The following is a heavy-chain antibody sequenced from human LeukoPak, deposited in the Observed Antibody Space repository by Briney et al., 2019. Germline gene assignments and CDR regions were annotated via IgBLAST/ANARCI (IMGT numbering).Heavy chain of an antibody. Sequence: VASVNVSCKASGYTFTGYYMHWVRQAPGQGLEWMGWINPNSGGTNYAQKFQGRVTMTRDTSISTAYMELSRLRSDDTAVYYCTRDEYYGSGSYYRSPYYYYGMDVWGQGTTVTVSS. CDR1: GYTFTGYY. J-gene: IGHJ6*02. V-gene: IGHV1-2*02. CDR3: TRDEYYGSGSYYRSPYYYYGMDV. CDR2: INPNSGGT. D-gene: IGHD3-10*01.